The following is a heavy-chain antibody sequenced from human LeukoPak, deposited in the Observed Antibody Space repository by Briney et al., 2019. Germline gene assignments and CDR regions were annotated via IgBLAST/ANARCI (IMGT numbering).Heavy chain of an antibody. J-gene: IGHJ6*02. V-gene: IGHV4-39*07. Sequence: SETLSLTCTVSGGSISSTSYYWGWIRQPPGKGLEWIGSRYYSGNIYYNPSLKSRVTISVVTSKNQLSLKLNSVTAADTAVYYCARFEAVGDSYYGMDVWGQGTTVTVSS. D-gene: IGHD2-21*01. CDR2: RYYSGNI. CDR3: ARFEAVGDSYYGMDV. CDR1: GGSISSTSYY.